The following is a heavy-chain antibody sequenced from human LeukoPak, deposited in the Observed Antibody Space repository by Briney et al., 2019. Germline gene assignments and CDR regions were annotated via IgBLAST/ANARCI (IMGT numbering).Heavy chain of an antibody. Sequence: PGGSLRLSCVASGSTFSSYEMNWVRQAPGEGLEWVSYNSSSDSGDSTIYYADSVKGRFTISRDDAKNSLYLQMNSLRAEDTAVYYCARDHYYDSSGYSYGMDVWGQGTTVTVSS. D-gene: IGHD3-22*01. CDR2: NSSSDSGDSTI. V-gene: IGHV3-48*03. CDR1: GSTFSSYE. J-gene: IGHJ6*02. CDR3: ARDHYYDSSGYSYGMDV.